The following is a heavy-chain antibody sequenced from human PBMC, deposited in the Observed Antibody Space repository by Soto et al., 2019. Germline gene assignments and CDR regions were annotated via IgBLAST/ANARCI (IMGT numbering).Heavy chain of an antibody. CDR2: NLLIFGTA. V-gene: IGHV1-69*01. Sequence: QVQLVQSGAEVKTPASSVKVSCKASGGTFSSYAISWRRQAPGQGLEWMGGNLLIFGTANYAQRFQGRVTITADEATSTAYRELRSLRSENTAVYYCARGNNWNYGLGPWFDPRGQGTLVTVTS. CDR3: ARGNNWNYGLGPWFDP. D-gene: IGHD1-7*01. J-gene: IGHJ5*02. CDR1: GGTFSSYA.